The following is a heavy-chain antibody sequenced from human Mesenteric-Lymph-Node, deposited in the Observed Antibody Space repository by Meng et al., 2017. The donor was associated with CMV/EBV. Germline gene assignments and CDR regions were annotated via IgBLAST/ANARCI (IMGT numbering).Heavy chain of an antibody. CDR2: IYSDGSST. Sequence: GESLKISCAASGFTVSSNYMSWVRQAPGKGLEWVSVIYSDGSSTYYADSVKGRFTISRDNSKNTLYLEMNSLRADDTAVYYCARDYSSSLYYFDYWGQGTLVTVSS. CDR1: GFTVSSNY. J-gene: IGHJ4*02. D-gene: IGHD6-13*01. V-gene: IGHV3-23*03. CDR3: ARDYSSSLYYFDY.